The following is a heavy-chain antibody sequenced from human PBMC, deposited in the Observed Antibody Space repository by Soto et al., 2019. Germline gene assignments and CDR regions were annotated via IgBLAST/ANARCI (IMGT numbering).Heavy chain of an antibody. CDR1: GFSFSSHG. CDR2: ISYDGSDK. Sequence: PGGSLRLSCEASGFSFSSHGMHWVRQAPGKGLEWLALISYDGSDKDYADSVKGRFTISRDNSRNTLFLQMNSLRAEDTAVYYYAKTAYCCGDCSNHYYYYGVDVWGQGTTVTVSS. V-gene: IGHV3-30*18. D-gene: IGHD2-21*02. CDR3: AKTAYCCGDCSNHYYYYGVDV. J-gene: IGHJ6*02.